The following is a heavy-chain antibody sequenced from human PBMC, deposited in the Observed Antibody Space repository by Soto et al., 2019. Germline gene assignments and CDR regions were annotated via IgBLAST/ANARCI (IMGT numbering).Heavy chain of an antibody. CDR2: ISYDGSSK. V-gene: IGHV3-30*18. Sequence: GGSLRLSCAASGFSFSNYGMHWVRQAPGKGLEWVAVISYDGSSKYHADSVKGRFTISRDNSKNTLHLQMNSLRAEDTAVYYCSKDRRGGRAVLDSWGQGTPVTVSS. CDR3: SKDRRGGRAVLDS. CDR1: GFSFSNYG. D-gene: IGHD2-8*01. J-gene: IGHJ4*02.